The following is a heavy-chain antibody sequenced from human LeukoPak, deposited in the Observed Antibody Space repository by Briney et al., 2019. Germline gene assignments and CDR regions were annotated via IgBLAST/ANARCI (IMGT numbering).Heavy chain of an antibody. CDR1: GYTFTRYY. CDR2: INPSGGRT. V-gene: IGHV1-46*01. CDR3: ARDLAIAAAPYGMDV. Sequence: GASVKVSCKASGYTFTRYYLHWVRQAPGQGLECMGIINPSGGRTNNAQQFQGRVTMTRDTSTSTVYMQLSSLRSEDTAVYYCARDLAIAAAPYGMDVWGQGTTVTVSS. D-gene: IGHD6-13*01. J-gene: IGHJ6*02.